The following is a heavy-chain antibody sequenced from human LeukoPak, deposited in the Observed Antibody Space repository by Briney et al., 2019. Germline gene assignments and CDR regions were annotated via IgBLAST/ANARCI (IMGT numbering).Heavy chain of an antibody. J-gene: IGHJ4*02. CDR1: GGSISSSSYY. V-gene: IGHV4-39*01. D-gene: IGHD6-19*01. CDR2: IYYSGST. Sequence: SETLSLTCGVSGGSISSSSYYWGWIRQPPGKGLEWVGTIYYSGSTYYNPSLKSRVTISADTPKNQFSLKLSSVTAADTAVYYCARQGWSSASGYYFDYWGQGTLVTVSS. CDR3: ARQGWSSASGYYFDY.